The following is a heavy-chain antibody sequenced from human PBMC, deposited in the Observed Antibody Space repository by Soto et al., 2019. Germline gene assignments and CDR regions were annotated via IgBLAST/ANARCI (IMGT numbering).Heavy chain of an antibody. V-gene: IGHV4-31*11. CDR3: ARAPLDCSGGSCYPNAFDI. D-gene: IGHD2-15*01. Sequence: PSETLSLTCAVYGGSFSGYYWSWIRQHPGKGLEWIGYIYYSGSTYYNPSLKSRVTISVDTSKNQFSLKLSSVTAADTAVYYCARAPLDCSGGSCYPNAFDIWGQGTMVTVSS. J-gene: IGHJ3*02. CDR1: GGSFSGYY. CDR2: IYYSGST.